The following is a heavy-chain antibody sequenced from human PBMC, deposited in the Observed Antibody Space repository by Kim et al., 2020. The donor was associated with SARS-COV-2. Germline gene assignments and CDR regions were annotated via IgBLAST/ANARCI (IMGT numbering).Heavy chain of an antibody. CDR1: GGSISSGAYY. CDR2: IDYSGST. V-gene: IGHV4-31*03. Sequence: SETLSLTCTVSGGSISSGAYYWSWTRQHPGKGLEWIGYIDYSGSTYYNPSLRSRVTLSVDTSKNQFSLKLSSVTAADTAVYFCARGSYYDTSGYYRVLPPHLDYWGQGSLVTVSS. D-gene: IGHD3-22*01. CDR3: ARGSYYDTSGYYRVLPPHLDY. J-gene: IGHJ4*02.